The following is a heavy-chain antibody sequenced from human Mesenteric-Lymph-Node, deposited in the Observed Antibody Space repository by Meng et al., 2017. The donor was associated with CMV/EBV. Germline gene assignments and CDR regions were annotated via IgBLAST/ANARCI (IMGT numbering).Heavy chain of an antibody. J-gene: IGHJ4*02. CDR2: IHDSGST. CDR3: AREGCSTTSCSYDY. CDR1: GGSISSGGYY. V-gene: IGHV4-31*03. D-gene: IGHD2-2*01. Sequence: LRLSCTVSGGSISSGGYYWSWIRQHPGKGLEWIGYIHDSGSTHSNPSLTSRVTMSVDTSKNQFSLNLRSVIAADTAVYYCAREGCSTTSCSYDYWGQGALVTVSS.